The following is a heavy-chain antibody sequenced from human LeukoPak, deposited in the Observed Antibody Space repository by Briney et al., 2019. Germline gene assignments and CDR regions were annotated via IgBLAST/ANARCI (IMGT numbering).Heavy chain of an antibody. CDR1: GYTFTSYD. V-gene: IGHV1-2*02. Sequence: ASVKVSCKASGYTFTSYDINWVRQATGQGLEWMGWMNPNSGGTNYAQKFQGRVTMTRDTSISTAYMELSRLRSDDTAVYYCARLPGYCSSTSCLFRYWGQGTLVTVSS. CDR2: MNPNSGGT. J-gene: IGHJ4*02. CDR3: ARLPGYCSSTSCLFRY. D-gene: IGHD2-2*01.